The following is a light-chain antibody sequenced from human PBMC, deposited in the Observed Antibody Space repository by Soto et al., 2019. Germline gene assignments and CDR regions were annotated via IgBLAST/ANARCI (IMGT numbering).Light chain of an antibody. V-gene: IGLV2-14*01. CDR2: EVN. Sequence: QSALTQPASVSGSPGQSITISCTGTSRDGGGYDFVSWYQQYPAKAPKLIIYEVNNRPSGVSNRFSGSKSSNTASLTISGLQEEDEADYYCSSYTSSGTIVFGGGTKVTVL. CDR3: SSYTSSGTIV. CDR1: SRDGGGYDF. J-gene: IGLJ3*02.